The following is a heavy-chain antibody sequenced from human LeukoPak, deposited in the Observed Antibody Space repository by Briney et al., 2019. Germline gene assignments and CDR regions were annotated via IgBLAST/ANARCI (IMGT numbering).Heavy chain of an antibody. CDR2: ISWNSGSI. CDR3: AKPAARYYYYYGMDV. Sequence: HPGGSLRLSCAASGFTFDDYAMHWVRQAPGKGLEWVSGISWNSGSIGYADSVKGRFTISRDNAKNSLYLQMNSLRAEDTALYYCAKPAARYYYYYGMDVWGQGTTVTVSS. D-gene: IGHD2-2*01. CDR1: GFTFDDYA. V-gene: IGHV3-9*01. J-gene: IGHJ6*02.